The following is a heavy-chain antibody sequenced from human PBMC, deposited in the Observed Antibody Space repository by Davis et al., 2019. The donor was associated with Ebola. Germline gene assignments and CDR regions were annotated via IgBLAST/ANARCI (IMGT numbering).Heavy chain of an antibody. CDR1: VITFSSYA. V-gene: IGHV3-30*18. D-gene: IGHD1-1*01. J-gene: IGHJ4*02. Sequence: PGGSLRLSCTDSVITFSSYAMTWVRQAPGKGLEWVAVISYDGSNKYYADSVKGRFTISRDNSKNTLYLQMNFLRGEDTAIYYCAKHWDYWGQGTLVTVSS. CDR2: ISYDGSNK. CDR3: AKHWDY.